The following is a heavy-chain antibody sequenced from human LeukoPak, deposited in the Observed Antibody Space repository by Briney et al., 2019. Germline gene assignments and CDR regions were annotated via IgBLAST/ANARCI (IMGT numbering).Heavy chain of an antibody. Sequence: TSQTLSLTCAVSGGSISSGGYSWSWIRQPPGKGLEWIGYIYHSGSTYYNPSLKSRVTISVDRSKNQFSLKLSSVTAADTAVYYCAREGPNDSSGYIDYWGQGTLVTVSS. D-gene: IGHD3-22*01. CDR2: IYHSGST. J-gene: IGHJ4*02. CDR1: GGSISSGGYS. CDR3: AREGPNDSSGYIDY. V-gene: IGHV4-30-2*01.